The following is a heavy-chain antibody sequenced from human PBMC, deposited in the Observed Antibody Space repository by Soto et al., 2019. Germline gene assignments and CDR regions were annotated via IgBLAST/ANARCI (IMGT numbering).Heavy chain of an antibody. J-gene: IGHJ4*02. D-gene: IGHD1-1*01. V-gene: IGHV3-74*01. Sequence: GSLSLCCAASEFHFSSYGRHWVRQAPGKGLVWVAGINDYGTTINYAESVEGRFIISRDDAKSEVYLQMNNLRAEDSAVYYCARGGLEPFDYWGQGALVTVS. CDR3: ARGGLEPFDY. CDR1: EFHFSSYG. CDR2: INDYGTTI.